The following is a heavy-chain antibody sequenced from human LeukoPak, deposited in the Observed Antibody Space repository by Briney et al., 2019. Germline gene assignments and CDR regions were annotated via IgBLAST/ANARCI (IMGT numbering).Heavy chain of an antibody. CDR1: GFTFSSYW. CDR2: INSDGSST. J-gene: IGHJ3*01. Sequence: PGGSLRLSCAASGFTFSSYWMHWVRQAPGKGLVWVARINSDGSSTSYAASVKGRFTIPRDNAKNTLYLQMTSLRAEDTAVYYCARVYYYDSSGGARGAFDPWGQGTMVTVSS. CDR3: ARVYYYDSSGGARGAFDP. D-gene: IGHD3-22*01. V-gene: IGHV3-74*01.